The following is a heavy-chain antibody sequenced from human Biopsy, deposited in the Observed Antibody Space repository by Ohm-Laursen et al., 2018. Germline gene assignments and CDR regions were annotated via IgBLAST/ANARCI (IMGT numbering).Heavy chain of an antibody. D-gene: IGHD4-23*01. CDR3: ARGSNEYGGLYFPH. J-gene: IGHJ1*01. V-gene: IGHV4-59*11. CDR1: GGSSTGHY. CDR2: ISHTGYT. Sequence: SQTLSLTCTVSGGSSTGHYWTWIRQPPGKGLEWIGHISHTGYTSYKSSLKSRVTISLDTSRKHFSLRLTSLAAADTAVYYCARGSNEYGGLYFPHWDQGTLVTVSS.